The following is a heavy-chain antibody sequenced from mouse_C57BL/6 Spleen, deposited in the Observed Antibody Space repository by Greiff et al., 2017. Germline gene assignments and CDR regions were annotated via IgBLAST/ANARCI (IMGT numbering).Heavy chain of an antibody. CDR3: TTGLYGTCAIDY. CDR2: IGPENGDT. J-gene: IGHJ4*01. V-gene: IGHV14-4*01. D-gene: IGHD2-1*01. Sequence: VQLQQSGAGLVRPAASVTLSCTASGFYIKDDYMHCVQQTPEQGLEWLGWIGPENGDTEYASMFQGKVTITADTSTNTAYLQLSSLTSEDTAVYYCTTGLYGTCAIDYWGQGTLVTVSA. CDR1: GFYIKDDY.